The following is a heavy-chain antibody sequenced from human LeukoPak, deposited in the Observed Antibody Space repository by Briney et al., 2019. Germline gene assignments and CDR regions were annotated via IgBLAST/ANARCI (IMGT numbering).Heavy chain of an antibody. CDR3: ARRGYDSSGYYYAY. D-gene: IGHD3-22*01. CDR2: IYYSGSP. Sequence: SETLSLTCIVSGGSLSSSSYYWGWIRQPPGTGLEWIGSIYYSGSPYYNPSLTRRVTISVDTSKNQFSLKLSSVTAADTAVYYCARRGYDSSGYYYAYWGQGTLVTVSS. V-gene: IGHV4-39*01. J-gene: IGHJ4*02. CDR1: GGSLSSSSYY.